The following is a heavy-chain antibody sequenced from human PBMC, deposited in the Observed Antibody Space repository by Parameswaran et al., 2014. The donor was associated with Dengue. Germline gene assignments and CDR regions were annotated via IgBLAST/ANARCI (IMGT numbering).Heavy chain of an antibody. CDR3: ASGYGEVTAVAGSDFDY. J-gene: IGHJ4*02. CDR2: ISYDGSNK. Sequence: WIRQPPGKGLEWVAVISYDGSNKYYADSVKGRFTISRDNSKNTLYLQMNSLRAEDTAVYYCASGYGEVTAVAGSDFDYWGQGTLVTVSS. D-gene: IGHD6-19*01. V-gene: IGHV3-30*04.